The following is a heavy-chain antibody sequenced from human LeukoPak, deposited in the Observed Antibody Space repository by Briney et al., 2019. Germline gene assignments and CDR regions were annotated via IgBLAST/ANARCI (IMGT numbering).Heavy chain of an antibody. CDR3: ARKGAREGIVVVSRKPKGYYYYGMDV. CDR1: GGSFSGYY. D-gene: IGHD6-19*01. J-gene: IGHJ6*02. V-gene: IGHV4-34*01. CDR2: INHSGST. Sequence: SETLSLTCAVYGGSFSGYYWSWIRQPPGKGLEWIGEINHSGSTNYNPSLKSRVTISVDTSKNQFSLKLSSVTAADTAVYYCARKGAREGIVVVSRKPKGYYYYGMDVWGQGTTVTVSS.